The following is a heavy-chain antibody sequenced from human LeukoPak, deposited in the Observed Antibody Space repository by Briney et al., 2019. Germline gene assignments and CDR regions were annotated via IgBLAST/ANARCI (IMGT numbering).Heavy chain of an antibody. V-gene: IGHV3-48*03. CDR3: ARTYCSGGRCYPGWFDP. CDR2: ISSSCSTI. D-gene: IGHD2-15*01. Sequence: GGSLRLSCTASGFTFSVDKMNWVRQAPGKGLEWVSYISSSCSTIHYADSVKGRFTISRDNAKNSLYLQMNSLRAEDMAVYYFARTYCSGGRCYPGWFDPWGEGTLVTVSS. J-gene: IGHJ5*02. CDR1: GFTFSVDK.